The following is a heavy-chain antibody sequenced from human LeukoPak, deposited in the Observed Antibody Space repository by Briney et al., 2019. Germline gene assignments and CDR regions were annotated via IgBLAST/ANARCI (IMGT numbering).Heavy chain of an antibody. CDR3: ARVRRITMVRGVTPHYYFDY. CDR1: GGSISSYY. D-gene: IGHD3-10*01. V-gene: IGHV4-4*07. J-gene: IGHJ4*02. Sequence: ASETLSLTCTVSGGSISSYYWSWIRQPAGKGLEWIGRIYTSGSTNYNPSLKSLVTMSVDTSKNQFSLKLSSVTAADTAVYYCARVRRITMVRGVTPHYYFDYWGQGTLVTVSS. CDR2: IYTSGST.